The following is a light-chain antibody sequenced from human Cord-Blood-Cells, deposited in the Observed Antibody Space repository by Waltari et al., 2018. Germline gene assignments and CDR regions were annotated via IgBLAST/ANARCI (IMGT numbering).Light chain of an antibody. CDR2: DVS. Sequence: QSALTQPASVSGSPGQSITISCTGTSSDVRGYNYVSWYQQHPGKAPKRMIYDVSNRPSGVYNRFSGSKSGNTASLTISGLQAEDEADYYCSSYTSSSTPFYVFGTGTKVTVL. V-gene: IGLV2-14*03. J-gene: IGLJ1*01. CDR1: SSDVRGYNY. CDR3: SSYTSSSTPFYV.